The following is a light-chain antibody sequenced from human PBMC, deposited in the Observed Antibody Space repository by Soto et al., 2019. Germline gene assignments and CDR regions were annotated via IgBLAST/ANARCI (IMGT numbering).Light chain of an antibody. J-gene: IGKJ2*01. Sequence: DIPMTQSPSSLSASVGDRVTITCRASQSIYSSLNWYHQKPGKAPKLLIYAASNLQSGVPSRFSGSGSGTDFTLSISSLQPEDFANYYCQQSYSAPYTFGQGTKLEI. CDR2: AAS. V-gene: IGKV1-39*01. CDR3: QQSYSAPYT. CDR1: QSIYSS.